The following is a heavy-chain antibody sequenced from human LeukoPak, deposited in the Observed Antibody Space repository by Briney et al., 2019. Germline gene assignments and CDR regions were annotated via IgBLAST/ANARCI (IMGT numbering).Heavy chain of an antibody. J-gene: IGHJ5*02. Sequence: GGSLRLSCVVSGFTFSSYAMSWVRQAPGKGLEWVSGITWNGGATFYAASVQGRFTITRDNAKNSLYLQMNSLRGEDTAVYHCAREGDTVTSWYDPWGQGTLVIVSS. V-gene: IGHV3-20*01. CDR2: ITWNGGAT. D-gene: IGHD4-17*01. CDR3: AREGDTVTSWYDP. CDR1: GFTFSSYA.